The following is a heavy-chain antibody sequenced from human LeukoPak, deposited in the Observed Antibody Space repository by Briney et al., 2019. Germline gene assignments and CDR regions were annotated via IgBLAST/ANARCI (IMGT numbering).Heavy chain of an antibody. CDR1: GFSVSTDH. CDR2: IYSDGST. J-gene: IGHJ4*03. CDR3: ARVWELSYDY. D-gene: IGHD2-2*01. V-gene: IGHV3-53*01. Sequence: PGGSLRLSCAASGFSVSTDHMSWVRQAPRKGLEWVSVIYSDGSTYYADTVKGRFTISRDNSKNTVDLLVNSLRAEDTAVYYCARVWELSYDYWGQGTVVSVSS.